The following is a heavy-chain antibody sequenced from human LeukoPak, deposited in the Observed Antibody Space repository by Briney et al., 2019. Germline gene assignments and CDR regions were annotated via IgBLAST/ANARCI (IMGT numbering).Heavy chain of an antibody. CDR2: IYASGST. CDR1: GDSISGYY. J-gene: IGHJ4*02. D-gene: IGHD6-13*01. V-gene: IGHV4-4*07. Sequence: SETLSLTCTVSGDSISGYYWSWIRQPAGKGLEWIGRIYASGSTNYNPSLRSRVTMSVDTSKNQFSQKLSSVTAADTAVYYCARDPSHSRGYFDYWGQGTLVTVSS. CDR3: ARDPSHSRGYFDY.